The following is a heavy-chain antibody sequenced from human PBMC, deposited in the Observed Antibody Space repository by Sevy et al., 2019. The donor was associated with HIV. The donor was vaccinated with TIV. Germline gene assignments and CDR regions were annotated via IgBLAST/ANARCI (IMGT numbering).Heavy chain of an antibody. J-gene: IGHJ4*02. D-gene: IGHD3-22*01. Sequence: GESLKISCAASGFTFSSYAMSWVRQAPGKGLEWVSAISGSGGSSYYADSVKGRFTISRDNSKNTLYLQMNSLRAEDTAMYYCAKDLYYDNSLFDYWGQGILVTVSS. CDR2: ISGSGGSS. CDR3: AKDLYYDNSLFDY. CDR1: GFTFSSYA. V-gene: IGHV3-23*01.